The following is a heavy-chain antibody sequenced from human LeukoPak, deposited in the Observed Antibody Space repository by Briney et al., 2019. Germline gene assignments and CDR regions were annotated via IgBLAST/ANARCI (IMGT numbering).Heavy chain of an antibody. CDR3: VKTHFDHYYGLDV. V-gene: IGHV3-64D*09. CDR2: ISSNGGST. Sequence: GGSLRLPCSASGFTFSSYAMHWVRQAPGKGLEYVSAISSNGGSTYYADSVKGRSTISRDNSKNTLYLQMSSLRVDDTAVYYCVKTHFDHYYGLDVWGQGTTVIVSS. J-gene: IGHJ6*02. CDR1: GFTFSSYA.